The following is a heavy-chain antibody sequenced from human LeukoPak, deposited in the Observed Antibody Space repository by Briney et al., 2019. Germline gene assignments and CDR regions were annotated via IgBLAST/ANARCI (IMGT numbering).Heavy chain of an antibody. CDR2: INPNSGGT. CDR3: ARPRDSSSSGLGY. Sequence: ASVKVSCKASGYTFTGYYMHWVRQAPGQGLEWMGWINPNSGGTNYPQKFQGRVTMTRDTSISTAYMELSRLRSDDTAVYYCARPRDSSSSGLGYWGQGTLVTVSS. CDR1: GYTFTGYY. V-gene: IGHV1-2*02. J-gene: IGHJ4*02. D-gene: IGHD6-6*01.